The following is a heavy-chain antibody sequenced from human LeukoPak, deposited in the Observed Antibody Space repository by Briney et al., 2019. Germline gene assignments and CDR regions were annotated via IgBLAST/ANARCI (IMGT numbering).Heavy chain of an antibody. CDR2: INPDGSAQ. D-gene: IGHD3-10*01. V-gene: IGHV3-7*01. CDR1: GFIFHNSY. CDR3: TRPGLSDSGKYYVDS. J-gene: IGHJ4*02. Sequence: HSGESLRLSCTASGFIFHNSYMTWVRQAPGKGLEWVADINPDGSAQAYLDSVKGGFTISRDNGKNILFLQMSSLRVDDTAVYYCTRPGLSDSGKYYVDSWGQGILVTVSS.